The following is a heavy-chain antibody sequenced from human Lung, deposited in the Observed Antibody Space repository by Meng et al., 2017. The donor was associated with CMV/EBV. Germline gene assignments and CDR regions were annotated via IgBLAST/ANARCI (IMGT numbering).Heavy chain of an antibody. CDR2: ITSASRYI. V-gene: IGHV3-21*01. D-gene: IGHD1-1*01. CDR1: GFTFGFYS. J-gene: IGHJ6*02. Sequence: ESLKISCAASGFTFGFYSLNWVRQAPGKGLEWVASITSASRYIFYADSVRGRFTVSRDNAKNSIYLQMNSLRAEDTAVYYCARDQGSYEQLAPDYYYGMDVWGRGTTVTVSS. CDR3: ARDQGSYEQLAPDYYYGMDV.